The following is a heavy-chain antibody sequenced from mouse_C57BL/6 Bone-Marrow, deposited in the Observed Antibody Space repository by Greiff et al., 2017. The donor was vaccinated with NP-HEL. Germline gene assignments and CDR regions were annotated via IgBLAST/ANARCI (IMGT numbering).Heavy chain of an antibody. CDR2: IYPGDGDT. D-gene: IGHD1-1*01. J-gene: IGHJ2*01. CDR3: ARSLRYLYFDY. V-gene: IGHV1-82*01. CDR1: GYAFSSSW. Sequence: VQLQQSGPELVKPGASVKISCKASGYAFSSSWMNWVKQRPGKGLEWIGRIYPGDGDTNYNGKFKGKATLTADKSSSTAYMQLSSLTSEDSAVYFCARSLRYLYFDYWGQGTTLTVSS.